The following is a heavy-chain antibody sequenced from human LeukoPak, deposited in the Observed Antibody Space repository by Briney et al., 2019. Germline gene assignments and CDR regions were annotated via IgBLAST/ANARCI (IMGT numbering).Heavy chain of an antibody. V-gene: IGHV4-34*01. D-gene: IGHD2-8*01. CDR3: ARARMVYAFYYYYYMDV. Sequence: SETLSLTCAVYGGSFSGYYWSWIRQPPGKGLEWIGGINHSGSTNYNPSLKSRVTISVDTSKNQFSLKLSSVTAADTAVYYCARARMVYAFYYYYYMDVWGKGTTVTVSS. J-gene: IGHJ6*03. CDR1: GGSFSGYY. CDR2: INHSGST.